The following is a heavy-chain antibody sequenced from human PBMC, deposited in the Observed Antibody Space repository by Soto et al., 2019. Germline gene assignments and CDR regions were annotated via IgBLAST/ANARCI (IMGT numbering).Heavy chain of an antibody. J-gene: IGHJ6*02. V-gene: IGHV1-69*13. D-gene: IGHD3-22*01. CDR2: TIPIFGTA. CDR1: GYTFTGYY. CDR3: ASMIVVVITGEYGMDV. Sequence: SVKVSCKASGYTFTGYYMHWVRQAPGQGLEWMGGTIPIFGTANYAQKFQGRVTITADESTSTAYMELSSLRSEDTAVYYCASMIVVVITGEYGMDVWGQGTTVTVSS.